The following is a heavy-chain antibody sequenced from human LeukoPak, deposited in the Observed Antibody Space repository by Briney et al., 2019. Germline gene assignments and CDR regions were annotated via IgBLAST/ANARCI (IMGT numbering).Heavy chain of an antibody. V-gene: IGHV3-30*02. J-gene: IGHJ6*03. CDR2: IRYDGSNK. CDR3: ANSGLGYCSGGSCFYMDV. D-gene: IGHD2-15*01. CDR1: GFTFSSYG. Sequence: GGSLRLSCAASGFTFSSYGMHWVRQAPGKGLEWVAFIRYDGSNKYYADSVKGRFTISRDNSKNTLYLQMNSLRAEDTAVYYCANSGLGYCSGGSCFYMDVWGKGTTVTISS.